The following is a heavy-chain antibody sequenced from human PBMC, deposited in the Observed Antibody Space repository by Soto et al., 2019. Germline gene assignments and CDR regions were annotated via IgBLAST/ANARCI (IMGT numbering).Heavy chain of an antibody. CDR1: GFSFSDHY. Sequence: EVQLVESGGDLVQPGGSLRLSCAASGFSFSDHYMDWVRQAPGKGLEWVGRIRNRANGYTTEYAPSVKGRFIISRDDSKKLVALQLNSLKHEDTDTYYCHGDVVAGSPRGVAVWGQGTTVTVSS. CDR2: IRNRANGYTT. D-gene: IGHD5-12*01. J-gene: IGHJ6*02. V-gene: IGHV3-72*01. CDR3: HGDVVAGSPRGVAV.